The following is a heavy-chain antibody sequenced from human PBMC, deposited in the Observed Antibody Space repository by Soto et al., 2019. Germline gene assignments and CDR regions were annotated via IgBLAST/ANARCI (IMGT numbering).Heavy chain of an antibody. Sequence: PSETLSLTCAVSGGSISSSNWWSWVRQPPGKGLEWVGEIYHSGSTNYNPSLKSRVTISVDKSKNQFSLKLSSVTAADTAVYYCARAGVITFGGVIVMDYYYYYGMDVWGQGTTVTDSS. J-gene: IGHJ6*02. CDR3: ARAGVITFGGVIVMDYYYYYGMDV. D-gene: IGHD3-16*02. CDR1: GGSISSSNW. CDR2: IYHSGST. V-gene: IGHV4-4*02.